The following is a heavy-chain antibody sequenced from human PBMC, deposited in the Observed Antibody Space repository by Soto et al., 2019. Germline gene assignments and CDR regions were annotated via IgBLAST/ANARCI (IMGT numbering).Heavy chain of an antibody. CDR1: GYTFTGYY. Sequence: ASVKVSCKASGYTFTGYYIHWVREAPGQGLEWMGWINPQTGGTSYPQKFQGRVTLSRDTSINTAYLELTRRRFDDAAVYFCARERYQVISDGMDVWGQGTTVTVSS. J-gene: IGHJ6*02. D-gene: IGHD2-2*01. V-gene: IGHV1-2*02. CDR2: INPQTGGT. CDR3: ARERYQVISDGMDV.